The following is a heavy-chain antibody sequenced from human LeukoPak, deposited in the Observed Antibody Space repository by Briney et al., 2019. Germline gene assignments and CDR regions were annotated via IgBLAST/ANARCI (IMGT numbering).Heavy chain of an antibody. D-gene: IGHD1-26*01. V-gene: IGHV1-2*02. CDR3: ARYFTLGATYQHFDY. J-gene: IGHJ4*02. CDR2: INPNSGGS. CDR1: VYTFTGYY. Sequence: ASVKVSCKASVYTFTGYYMHWVRQAPGQGLEWMGGINPNSGGSNYAQKFQGRVTMTRDTSISTAYMELSRLRSDDPAVYYCARYFTLGATYQHFDYWGQGTLVTVSS.